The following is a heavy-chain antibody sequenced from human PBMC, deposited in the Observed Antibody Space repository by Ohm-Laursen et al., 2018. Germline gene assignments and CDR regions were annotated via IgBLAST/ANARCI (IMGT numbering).Heavy chain of an antibody. CDR1: GFTFIDYY. D-gene: IGHD5-18*01. CDR3: ASSRPKGGYSYGRDDY. CDR2: IKQDGSEK. J-gene: IGHJ4*02. V-gene: IGHV3-7*01. Sequence: SLRLSCAASGFTFIDYYMSWVRQAPGKGLEWVANIKQDGSEKYYVDSVKGRFTISRDNAKNSLYLQMNSLRAEDTAVYYCASSRPKGGYSYGRDDYWGQGTLVTVSS.